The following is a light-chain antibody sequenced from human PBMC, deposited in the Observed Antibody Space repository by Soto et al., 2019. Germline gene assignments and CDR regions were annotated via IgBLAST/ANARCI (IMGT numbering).Light chain of an antibody. J-gene: IGKJ4*01. CDR1: QSISSRK. Sequence: EIVLAQSPASLCLPPGERGTLSCRASQSISSRKIAWFQQKPGQAPRRLMYGGSSRGTGIPDGFSGGGSGTDFTLTISRREPEDFTVYYCLQYDTSPLTFGGGTKVEI. V-gene: IGKV3-20*01. CDR3: LQYDTSPLT. CDR2: GGS.